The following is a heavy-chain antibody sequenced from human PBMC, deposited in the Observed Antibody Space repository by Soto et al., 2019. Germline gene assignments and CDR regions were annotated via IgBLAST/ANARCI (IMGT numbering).Heavy chain of an antibody. CDR1: GFTFTRHS. V-gene: IGHV3-21*06. CDR2: ISGTGTFI. Sequence: EVQLVASGGGLVKPGGSLRLSCAASGFTFTRHSMNWVRQAPGKGLEWVSCISGTGTFIYYSDSVKGRFTISRDDAKTSLYLQMNSLTAEDTAVYYCARGSGTDTGDALDIWGPGTMVTVS. D-gene: IGHD2-21*02. CDR3: ARGSGTDTGDALDI. J-gene: IGHJ3*02.